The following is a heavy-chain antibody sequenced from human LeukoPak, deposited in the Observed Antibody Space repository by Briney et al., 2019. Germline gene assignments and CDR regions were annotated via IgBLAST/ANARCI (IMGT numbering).Heavy chain of an antibody. Sequence: PGGSLRLSCAASRFTFSNYWMSWVRQAPGKGLECLTNIKQDGSEKYYVDSVKGRFTISRDNAKNSLYLQMNSLRAEDTAVYYCASQKNGASDYWGQGTLVTVSS. J-gene: IGHJ4*02. V-gene: IGHV3-7*05. CDR3: ASQKNGASDY. CDR1: RFTFSNYW. CDR2: IKQDGSEK. D-gene: IGHD1-1*01.